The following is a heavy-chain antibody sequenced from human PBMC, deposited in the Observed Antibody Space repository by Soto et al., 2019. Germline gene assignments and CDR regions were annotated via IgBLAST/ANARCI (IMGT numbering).Heavy chain of an antibody. CDR3: ARAPYYYDSRGYWAP. D-gene: IGHD3-22*01. CDR2: ISSSSSYI. CDR1: GFTFSSYS. Sequence: EVQLVESGGGLVKPGGSLRLSCAASGFTFSSYSMNWVRQAPGKGLEWVSSISSSSSYIYYADSVKGRFTISRDNAKKSLYLQMNSLRAEDTAVYYCARAPYYYDSRGYWAPWGQGPLVTVSS. V-gene: IGHV3-21*01. J-gene: IGHJ5*02.